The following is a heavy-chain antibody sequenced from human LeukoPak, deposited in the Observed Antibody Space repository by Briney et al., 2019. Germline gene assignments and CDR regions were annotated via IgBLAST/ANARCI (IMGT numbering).Heavy chain of an antibody. J-gene: IGHJ6*04. Sequence: ASVKVSCKASGGTFSSYAISWVRQAPGQGLEWMGGIIPISGTANYAQKFQGRVTITADESTSTAYMELSSLRSEDTAVYYCARGKAVADYYYYYGMDVWGKGTTVTVSS. D-gene: IGHD6-19*01. CDR3: ARGKAVADYYYYYGMDV. CDR2: IIPISGTA. CDR1: GGTFSSYA. V-gene: IGHV1-69*01.